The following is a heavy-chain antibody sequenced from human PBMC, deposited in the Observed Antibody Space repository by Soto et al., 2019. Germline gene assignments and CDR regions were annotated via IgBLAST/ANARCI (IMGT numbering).Heavy chain of an antibody. CDR3: AADRRDSSGYRDYDAFDI. CDR1: GYTFTGYY. V-gene: IGHV1-2*02. Sequence: ASVKVSCKASGYTFTGYYMHWVRQAPGQGLEWMGWINPNSGGTNYAQKFQERVTITRDMSTSTAYMELSSLRSEDTAVYYCAADRRDSSGYRDYDAFDIWGQGTMVTVSS. J-gene: IGHJ3*02. D-gene: IGHD3-22*01. CDR2: INPNSGGT.